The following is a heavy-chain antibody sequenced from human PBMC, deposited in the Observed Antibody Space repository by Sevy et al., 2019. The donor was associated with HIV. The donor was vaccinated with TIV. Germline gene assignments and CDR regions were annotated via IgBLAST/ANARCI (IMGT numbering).Heavy chain of an antibody. CDR2: MNPSSGAT. V-gene: IGHV1-2*02. CDR3: ARAIKGTYCSDSNYRHFDS. D-gene: IGHD2-15*01. CDR1: GYTFTDYY. Sequence: ASVKVSCKASGYTFTDYYIHWVRQAPGQGLEWAGWMNPSSGATLYAQKFKARVTMTRDTSMTTAYMDLTNLESDDTAVYFCARAIKGTYCSDSNYRHFDSWGQGTLVTVSS. J-gene: IGHJ4*02.